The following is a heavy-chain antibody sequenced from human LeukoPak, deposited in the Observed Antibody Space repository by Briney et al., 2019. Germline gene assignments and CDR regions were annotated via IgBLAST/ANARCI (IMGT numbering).Heavy chain of an antibody. CDR1: GYXFTGYY. D-gene: IGHD2-21*02. V-gene: IGHV1-2*02. CDR2: INPNSGGA. Sequence: EASVKASCKASGYXFTGYYMHWVRQAPGQGLGWLGWINPNSGGANYAQKFQGRVTMTRDTSISTAYMELSSLRSDDTAVYYCARGYCSGDCFTLFDYWGQGTLVTVSS. CDR3: ARGYCSGDCFTLFDY. J-gene: IGHJ4*02.